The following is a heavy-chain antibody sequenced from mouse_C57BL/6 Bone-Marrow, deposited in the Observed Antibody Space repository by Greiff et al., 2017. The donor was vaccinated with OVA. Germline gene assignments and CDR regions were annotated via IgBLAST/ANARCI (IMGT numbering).Heavy chain of an antibody. D-gene: IGHD2-1*01. Sequence: LVESGGSLKLSCAASGIDFSRYWMSWVRRAPGTGLEWIGEINPDSSTINYAPSLKDKFIISRDNAKNTLYLQMSKVRSEDTALYYCARRKGNYVGDAMDYWGQGTSVTVSS. CDR1: GIDFSRYW. CDR3: ARRKGNYVGDAMDY. CDR2: INPDSSTI. J-gene: IGHJ4*01. V-gene: IGHV4-1*01.